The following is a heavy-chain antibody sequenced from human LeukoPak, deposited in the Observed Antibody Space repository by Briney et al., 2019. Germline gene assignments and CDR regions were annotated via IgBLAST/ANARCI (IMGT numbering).Heavy chain of an antibody. J-gene: IGHJ4*02. D-gene: IGHD3-9*01. CDR3: ARIYSDYDILTGYYNPASYYFDY. CDR2: IYYSGST. V-gene: IGHV4-59*01. Sequence: SETLSLTCTVSGGSISSYYWTWIRQPPGKGLEGMGYIYYSGSTNYNPSLKSRVTISVDTSKNQFSLKLSSVSAADTAVYYCARIYSDYDILTGYYNPASYYFDYWGQGTLVTVSS. CDR1: GGSISSYY.